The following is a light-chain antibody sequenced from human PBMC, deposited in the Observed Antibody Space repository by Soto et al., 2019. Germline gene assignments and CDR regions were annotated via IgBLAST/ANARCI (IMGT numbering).Light chain of an antibody. J-gene: IGLJ3*02. V-gene: IGLV1-44*01. Sequence: QSVLTQPPSASGTPGQRVTISCSGGNSDIGSNTVNWYQQFPGTAPKLLIYNNNQRPSGVPDRFSGSKSGTSASLAISGLQSEDEADYYCATWDDSPDGPVFGGGTKLTVL. CDR2: NNN. CDR3: ATWDDSPDGPV. CDR1: NSDIGSNT.